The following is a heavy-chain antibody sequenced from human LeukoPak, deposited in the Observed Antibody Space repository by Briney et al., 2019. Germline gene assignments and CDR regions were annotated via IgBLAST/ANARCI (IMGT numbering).Heavy chain of an antibody. CDR2: IYSGDT. V-gene: IGHV3-53*01. CDR3: ARRAGAYSRPYDY. Sequence: GGSLRLSCTVSGFTVSSNSMSWVRQAPGKGLEWVSFIYSGDTHYSDSVKDRFTISRDHSKNTLYLQMNSLRAEDTAVYYCARRAGAYSRPYDYWGQGTLVTVSS. CDR1: GFTVSSNS. J-gene: IGHJ4*02. D-gene: IGHD4/OR15-4a*01.